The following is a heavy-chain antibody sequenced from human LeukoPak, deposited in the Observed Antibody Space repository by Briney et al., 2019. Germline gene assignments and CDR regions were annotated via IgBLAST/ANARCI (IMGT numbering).Heavy chain of an antibody. D-gene: IGHD5-12*01. CDR2: IKNDGSDK. V-gene: IGHV3-7*01. CDR1: GLSFSAAW. Sequence: GGSLRLSCEASGLSFSAAWMTWVRQAPGKGLEWVATIKNDGSDKYYVDSVKDRFTLSRDNTKNLVYLQMNSLRVEDTAVYYCVNLGYSDGGQGTLVTVSS. J-gene: IGHJ4*02. CDR3: VNLGYSD.